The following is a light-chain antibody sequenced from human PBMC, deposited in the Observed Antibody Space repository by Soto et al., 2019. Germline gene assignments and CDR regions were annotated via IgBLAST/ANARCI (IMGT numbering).Light chain of an antibody. V-gene: IGKV1-5*03. J-gene: IGKJ4*01. CDR1: QTLTGW. CDR3: QQYSRYPLT. Sequence: DIQMTQSPSTLSASVGDRVAITCRARQTLTGWLAWYQQKPGKAPKLLISKASNLESGVPSRFSGSGSGTDFTLTISSLQPDDFATYYCQQYSRYPLTFGGGTKVEI. CDR2: KAS.